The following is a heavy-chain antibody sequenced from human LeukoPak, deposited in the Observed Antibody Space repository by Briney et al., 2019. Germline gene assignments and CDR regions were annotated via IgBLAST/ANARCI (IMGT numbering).Heavy chain of an antibody. CDR1: GYTFTGYY. CDR2: INPSGDT. CDR3: ARDTGRFSFGS. V-gene: IGHV1-2*02. Sequence: ASVKVSCKTSGYTFTGYYMHWVRQAPGQGLEWMGWINPSGDTNYAQKFQGRVTMTRDTSISTAYMELSSLRSDDTAVYYCARDTGRFSFGSWGQGTLVTVSS. J-gene: IGHJ4*02. D-gene: IGHD1-26*01.